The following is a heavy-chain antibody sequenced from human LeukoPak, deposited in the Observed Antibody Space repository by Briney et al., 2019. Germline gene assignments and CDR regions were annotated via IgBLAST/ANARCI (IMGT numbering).Heavy chain of an antibody. CDR1: GYSFTSYW. Sequence: GESLRISCKGSGYSFTSYWISWVRQMPGKGLECMGRIDPSDSYTNYSPSFQGHVTISADKSISTAYLQWSSLKASDTAMYYCARWGIWFGDPSHGMDVWGQGTTVTVSS. V-gene: IGHV5-10-1*01. CDR3: ARWGIWFGDPSHGMDV. CDR2: IDPSDSYT. D-gene: IGHD3-10*01. J-gene: IGHJ6*02.